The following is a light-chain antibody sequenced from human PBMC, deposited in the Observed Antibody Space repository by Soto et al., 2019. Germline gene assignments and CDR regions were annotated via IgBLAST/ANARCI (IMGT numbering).Light chain of an antibody. CDR1: QSVSSY. CDR2: DAS. Sequence: EIVLTQSQATLSLSPGERATLSCRASQSVSSYLAWYQQKPGQAPRLLIYDASHRDTGIPARFSGSGSGTDFTLTISSLEPEDFAVYYCQQRSNWPGTFGPGTKVDIK. V-gene: IGKV3-11*01. J-gene: IGKJ3*01. CDR3: QQRSNWPGT.